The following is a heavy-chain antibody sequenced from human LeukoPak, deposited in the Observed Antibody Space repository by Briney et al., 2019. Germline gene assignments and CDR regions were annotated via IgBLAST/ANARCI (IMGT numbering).Heavy chain of an antibody. J-gene: IGHJ4*02. V-gene: IGHV4-34*01. Sequence: SGALSLPCAGYGGSFSGYYWRWIRRPPGKGLEWIGEINHSGSTNYNPSLKSRVTISVDTSKNQFSLKLSSVTAADTAVYYCASIKSQLFDYWGQRTLVTLSS. CDR2: INHSGST. CDR1: GGSFSGYY. CDR3: ASIKSQLFDY. D-gene: IGHD1-1*01.